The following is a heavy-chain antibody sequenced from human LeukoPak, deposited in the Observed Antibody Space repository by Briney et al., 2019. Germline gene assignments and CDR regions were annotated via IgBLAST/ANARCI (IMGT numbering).Heavy chain of an antibody. D-gene: IGHD5-24*01. Sequence: GESLKICCKASGYNFLSYWIGWVRQKPGKGLEWMGTIYPPDSDTSYNPSFEGQITISADSSIRTSSLQWSSLKASDTAIYCCARRPWLHQRFNVFDVWGPGTMVIVSS. J-gene: IGHJ3*01. CDR1: GYNFLSYW. CDR2: IYPPDSDT. CDR3: ARRPWLHQRFNVFDV. V-gene: IGHV5-51*01.